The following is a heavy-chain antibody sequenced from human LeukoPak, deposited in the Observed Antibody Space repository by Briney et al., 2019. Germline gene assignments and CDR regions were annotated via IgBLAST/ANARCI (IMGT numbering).Heavy chain of an antibody. CDR2: INHRGST. D-gene: IGHD3-22*01. Sequence: SETLSLTCAVYGGSFSGYYWSWIRQPPGKGLEWIGEINHRGSTNYNPSLKSRVTISVDTSKNQFSLKLSSVTAADTAVYYCASLYYYDSSAYDAFDIWGQGTMVTVSS. CDR1: GGSFSGYY. V-gene: IGHV4-34*01. CDR3: ASLYYYDSSAYDAFDI. J-gene: IGHJ3*02.